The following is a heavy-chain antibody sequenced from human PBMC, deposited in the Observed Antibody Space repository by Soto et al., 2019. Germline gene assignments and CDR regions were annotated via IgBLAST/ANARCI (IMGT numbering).Heavy chain of an antibody. CDR3: ARVLGGDSSGYEYYFDY. V-gene: IGHV4-4*02. Sequence: SETLSLTCAVSGGSISSSNWWSWVRQPPGKGLEWIGEIYHSGSTNYNPSLKSRVTISVDKSKNQFSLKLSSVTAADTAVYYCARVLGGDSSGYEYYFDYWGQGTLVTVSS. D-gene: IGHD3-22*01. CDR1: GGSISSSNW. CDR2: IYHSGST. J-gene: IGHJ4*02.